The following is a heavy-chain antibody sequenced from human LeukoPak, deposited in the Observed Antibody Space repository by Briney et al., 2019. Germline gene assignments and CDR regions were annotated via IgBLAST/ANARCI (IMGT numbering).Heavy chain of an antibody. V-gene: IGHV4-4*07. CDR3: ARDRECFGESDY. Sequence: SETLSLTCTVSGGSISGYFWTWIRQPAGKELKGIGRIYSSGSTNYNPSLKSRLTMSVDTSKNQFSLNLSSVTAADTAVYFCARDRECFGESDYWGQGTLVTVAS. CDR2: IYSSGST. CDR1: GGSISGYF. D-gene: IGHD3-10*01. J-gene: IGHJ4*02.